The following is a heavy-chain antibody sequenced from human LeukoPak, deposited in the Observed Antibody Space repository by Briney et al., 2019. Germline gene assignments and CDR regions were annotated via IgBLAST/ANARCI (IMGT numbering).Heavy chain of an antibody. Sequence: SETLSLTCTVSGGSISSYYWSWIRQPPGKGLEWIGYIYYSGSTNYNPSLKSRVTISVDTSKNQFSLKLSSVTAADTAVYYCARRGVVPAKYYYYYGMDVWGQGTTVTVSS. CDR2: IYYSGST. J-gene: IGHJ6*02. V-gene: IGHV4-59*08. CDR3: ARRGVVPAKYYYYYGMDV. CDR1: GGSISSYY. D-gene: IGHD2-2*01.